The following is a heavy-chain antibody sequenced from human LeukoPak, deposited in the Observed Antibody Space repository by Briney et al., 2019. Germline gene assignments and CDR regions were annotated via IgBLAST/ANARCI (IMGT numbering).Heavy chain of an antibody. CDR3: AKSIRGWLQYGQRRGYYFDY. Sequence: PPGGSLRLSCAASGFTFSSYAMSWVRQAPEKGLEWVSAISGSDGSTYYADSVKGRFTISRDNSKNTLYLQMNSLRAEDTAVYYCAKSIRGWLQYGQRRGYYFDYWGQGTLVTVSS. J-gene: IGHJ4*02. CDR1: GFTFSSYA. D-gene: IGHD5-24*01. CDR2: ISGSDGST. V-gene: IGHV3-23*01.